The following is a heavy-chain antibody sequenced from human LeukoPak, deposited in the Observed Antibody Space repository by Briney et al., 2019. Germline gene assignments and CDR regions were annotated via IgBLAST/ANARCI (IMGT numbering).Heavy chain of an antibody. V-gene: IGHV3-23*01. J-gene: IGHJ4*02. D-gene: IGHD4-23*01. CDR3: AKAVVRAMGY. CDR1: GFTFSSYA. CDR2: ISGSGGST. Sequence: GGSLRLSCAASGFTFSSYAMSGVRQAPAKGLEWVSAISGSGGSTYYADSVKGRFTISRDNSKNTLYLQMNSLRAEDTAVYYCAKAVVRAMGYWGQGTLVIVSS.